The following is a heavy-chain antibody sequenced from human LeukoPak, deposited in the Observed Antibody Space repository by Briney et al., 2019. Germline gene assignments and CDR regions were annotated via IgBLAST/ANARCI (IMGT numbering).Heavy chain of an antibody. CDR1: GFTFSSYS. D-gene: IGHD6-13*01. Sequence: GGSLRLSCAASGFTFSSYSMNWVRQAPGKGLEWVSSISSSSSYIYYADSVKGRFTISRDNAKNSLYLQMNSLRAEDTAVYYCARGGQQLADMDVWGKGTTVTVSS. CDR3: ARGGQQLADMDV. CDR2: ISSSSSYI. J-gene: IGHJ6*03. V-gene: IGHV3-21*01.